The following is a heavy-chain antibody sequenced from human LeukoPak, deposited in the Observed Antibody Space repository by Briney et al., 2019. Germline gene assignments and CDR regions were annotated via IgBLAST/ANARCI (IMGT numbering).Heavy chain of an antibody. J-gene: IGHJ6*03. CDR2: INPNSGGT. Sequence: ASVKVSCKTSGYTFTGYYMHWVRQAPGQGLEWMGWINPNSGGTNYAQKFQGRVTMTRDTSISTAYMELSRLRSDDTAVYYCARDRLVVVPAAIRGYYMDVWGKGTTVTVSS. V-gene: IGHV1-2*02. D-gene: IGHD2-2*02. CDR1: GYTFTGYY. CDR3: ARDRLVVVPAAIRGYYMDV.